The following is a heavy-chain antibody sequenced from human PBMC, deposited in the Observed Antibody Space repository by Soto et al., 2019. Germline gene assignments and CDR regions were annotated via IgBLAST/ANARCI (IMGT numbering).Heavy chain of an antibody. CDR3: ARALTTVTLFDP. CDR1: GGSISSGGYY. D-gene: IGHD4-17*01. Sequence: QVQLQESGPGLVKPSQILSVTCTVSGGSISSGGYYWSWIRQHPGKGLEWIGYIYYSGSTHYNPSLKSRVTISVDTSKNQFSLKLSSVTAADTAVYYCARALTTVTLFDPWGQGTLVTVSS. J-gene: IGHJ5*02. V-gene: IGHV4-31*03. CDR2: IYYSGST.